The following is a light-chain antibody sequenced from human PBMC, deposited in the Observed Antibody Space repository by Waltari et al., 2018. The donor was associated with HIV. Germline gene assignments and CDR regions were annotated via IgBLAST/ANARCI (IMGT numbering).Light chain of an antibody. V-gene: IGLV3-27*01. CDR2: KDN. CDR1: VLERKY. CDR3: YSAADSDEV. Sequence: SFELTQPSSVSVSPGQTARITCTGDVLERKYARWFQKKPGQAPLLLIYKDNERPSGIPERFSGSSSGTTVTLTISGAQVEDEADYYCYSAADSDEVFGGGTKLTVL. J-gene: IGLJ3*02.